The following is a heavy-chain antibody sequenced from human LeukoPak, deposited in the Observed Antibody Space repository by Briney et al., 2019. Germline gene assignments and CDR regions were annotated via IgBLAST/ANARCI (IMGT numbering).Heavy chain of an antibody. CDR3: SRDLGTGRPHDF. CDR1: GFMFSNYW. Sequence: PGGSLRLSCAASGFMFSNYWMTWVRQAPGKGLEWVANLNQYGNDKYYDDSVKGRFTISRDNARDSLYLQMNSLRVEDTGTYFCSRDLGTGRPHDFWGQGTLVTVSP. J-gene: IGHJ4*02. CDR2: LNQYGNDK. D-gene: IGHD3/OR15-3a*01. V-gene: IGHV3-7*01.